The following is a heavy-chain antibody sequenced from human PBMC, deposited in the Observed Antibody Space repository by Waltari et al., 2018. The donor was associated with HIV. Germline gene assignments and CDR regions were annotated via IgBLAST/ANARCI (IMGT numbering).Heavy chain of an antibody. V-gene: IGHV4-39*01. CDR2: LYYGGNA. D-gene: IGHD4-17*01. J-gene: IGHJ4*02. CDR3: VRRVAEDYGSGRVDS. CDR1: RGSVERSLHS. Sequence: HLHMQESGLGVVRRSETLSLTCRVSRGSVERSLHSWGWLRQSPNVGLEWIGSLYYGGNAYHNPSLRSRVAISADRSTNQCSLRLTSVSVADSAIYYCVRRVAEDYGSGRVDSWGQGILVVVSS.